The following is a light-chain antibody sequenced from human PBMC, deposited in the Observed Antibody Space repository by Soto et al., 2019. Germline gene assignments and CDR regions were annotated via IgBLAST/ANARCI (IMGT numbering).Light chain of an antibody. V-gene: IGKV2-28*01. J-gene: IGKJ4*01. CDR2: LGS. CDR3: MQALQTPLT. Sequence: DIVMTQSPLSLPVTPGEPASISCRSSQSLLHSNGYNYLDWYMQKPGQSPHLLIYLGSNRASGVPDRFSGSGSGTDFTLKISRAEAEDVGVYYCMQALQTPLTFGGGTKVEIK. CDR1: QSLLHSNGYNY.